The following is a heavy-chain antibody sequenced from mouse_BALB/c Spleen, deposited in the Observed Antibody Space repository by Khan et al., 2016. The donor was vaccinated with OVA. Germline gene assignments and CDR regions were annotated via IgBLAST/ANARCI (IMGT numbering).Heavy chain of an antibody. V-gene: IGHV9-3-1*01. CDR1: GFTFTNYG. D-gene: IGHD2-14*01. Sequence: QVQLKQSGPELKKPGETVQISCKASGFTFTNYGMNWVRQAPGKGLKWMGWINTYTGEPTFTADFKGRFAFSLETSASTAYLQINSLKNEDTATYFCARVGYSGTMDFWGQGTSVTVSS. J-gene: IGHJ4*01. CDR2: INTYTGEP. CDR3: ARVGYSGTMDF.